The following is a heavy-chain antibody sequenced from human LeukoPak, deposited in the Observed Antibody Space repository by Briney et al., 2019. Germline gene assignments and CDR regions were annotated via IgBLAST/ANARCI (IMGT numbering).Heavy chain of an antibody. CDR3: ARALKWHYGMDV. CDR1: GYTFTGYY. CDR2: INPNSGGT. D-gene: IGHD5-12*01. V-gene: IGHV1-2*04. J-gene: IGHJ6*02. Sequence: GASVKVSCKASGYTFTGYYMHWVRQAPGQGLEWMGWINPNSGGTNYAQKFQGWVTMTRDTSISTAYMELSRLRSDDTAVYYYARALKWHYGMDVWGQGTTATVSS.